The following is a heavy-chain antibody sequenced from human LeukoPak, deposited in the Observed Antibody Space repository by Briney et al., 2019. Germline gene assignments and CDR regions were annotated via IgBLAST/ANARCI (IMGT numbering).Heavy chain of an antibody. J-gene: IGHJ4*02. CDR1: GLTFSSYA. CDR2: ISSNGGST. V-gene: IGHV3-64*01. D-gene: IGHD1-26*01. CDR3: ARTSGSYYALDY. Sequence: GRSLRLSCAASGLTFSSYAMHWVRQAPGKGLEYVSAISSNGGSTYYANSVKGRFTISRDNSKNTLYLQMGSLRAEDMAVYYCARTSGSYYALDYWGQGTLVTVSS.